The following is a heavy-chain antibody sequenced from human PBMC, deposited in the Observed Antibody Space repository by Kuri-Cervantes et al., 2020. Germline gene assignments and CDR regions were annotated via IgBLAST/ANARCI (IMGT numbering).Heavy chain of an antibody. J-gene: IGHJ5*02. CDR2: IKSKTDGGTT. Sequence: GGSLRLSCAASGFTFSNAWMSWVRQAPGKGLEWVGRIKSKTDGGTTDYAAPVKGRFTISRDDSKNTLYLQMNSLKTEDTAVYYCTTDLYYDILTGWEDWFDPWGQGTLVTVSS. D-gene: IGHD3-9*01. CDR3: TTDLYYDILTGWEDWFDP. V-gene: IGHV3-15*01. CDR1: GFTFSNAW.